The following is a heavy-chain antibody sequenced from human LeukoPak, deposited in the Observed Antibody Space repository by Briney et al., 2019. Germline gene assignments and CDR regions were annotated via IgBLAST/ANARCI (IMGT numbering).Heavy chain of an antibody. J-gene: IGHJ4*02. CDR3: AKWGAYDVLTGYYDSDY. Sequence: PGGSLRLSCAASGFTFTNYAMSWVRQAPGKGLEWVSAIVGSGVSTYYADSVKGRFTISRDNSKDTLYLQINSLRAEDTAVYYCAKWGAYDVLTGYYDSDYWGQGTRVTVSS. D-gene: IGHD3-9*01. V-gene: IGHV3-23*01. CDR1: GFTFTNYA. CDR2: IVGSGVST.